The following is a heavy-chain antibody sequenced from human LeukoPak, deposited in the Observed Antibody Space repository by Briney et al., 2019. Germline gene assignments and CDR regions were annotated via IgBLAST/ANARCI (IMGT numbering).Heavy chain of an antibody. D-gene: IGHD5-12*01. V-gene: IGHV3-48*01. CDR1: GFKFIDYS. J-gene: IGHJ4*01. CDR2: IGISSGRT. Sequence: PGGSLRLSCAASGFKFIDYSMNWVRQAPGKGLEWISYIGISSGRTQYADSVKGRFTISRDKARNSLYPQMNTLRVEDTAVYYCARDHRYAFDNWGHGTLVTVSS. CDR3: ARDHRYAFDN.